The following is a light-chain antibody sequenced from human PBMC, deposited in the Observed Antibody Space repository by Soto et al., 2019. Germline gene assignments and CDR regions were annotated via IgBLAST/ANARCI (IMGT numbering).Light chain of an antibody. CDR1: QSVSSN. CDR3: QQYNNWPRS. CDR2: GAS. J-gene: IGKJ1*01. Sequence: EIVMTQSPATLSVSPGERANLSCRASQSVSSNLAWYQQKPGQAPRLLIYGASTRATGIPARFSGSGSGTEFTLTISSLQSEDFAVYSCQQYNNWPRSCGQGTKVEIK. V-gene: IGKV3-15*01.